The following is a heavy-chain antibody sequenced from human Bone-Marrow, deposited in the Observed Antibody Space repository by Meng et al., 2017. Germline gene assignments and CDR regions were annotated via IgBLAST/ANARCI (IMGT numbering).Heavy chain of an antibody. CDR2: IYPGDSDT. D-gene: IGHD3-10*01. J-gene: IGHJ5*02. CDR3: ARSGLLWVGELFPSGVDP. Sequence: GESLKISCKGSGYSFTSYWIGWVRQMPGKGLEWMGIIYPGDSDTRYSPSFQGQVTISADKSISTAYLQWSSLKASDTAMYYCARSGLLWVGELFPSGVDPWGQGTLVTVSS. CDR1: GYSFTSYW. V-gene: IGHV5-51*01.